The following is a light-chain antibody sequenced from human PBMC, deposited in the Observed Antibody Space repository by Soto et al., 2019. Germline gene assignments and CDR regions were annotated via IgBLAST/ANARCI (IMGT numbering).Light chain of an antibody. J-gene: IGKJ1*01. CDR2: GAS. CDR1: QSVSSSY. V-gene: IGKV3-20*01. Sequence: EIVLTQSPATLSLSPGERATLSCRASQSVSSSYLAWYQQKPGQAPRXXIHGASNRATGIPDRFSGSGSGTDFTLTIIRLEPEDFEVYYCQQYDISPWTFGQGTKVDIK. CDR3: QQYDISPWT.